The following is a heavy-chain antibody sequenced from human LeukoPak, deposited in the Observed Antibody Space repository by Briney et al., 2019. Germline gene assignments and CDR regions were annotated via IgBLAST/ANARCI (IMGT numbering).Heavy chain of an antibody. Sequence: PSETLSLTCAVYGGSLSGYYWSWIRQPPGKGLEWIGEINHSGSTNYNPSLKSRVTISVDTSKNQFSLKLSSVTAADTAVYYCASSDIVVVTAILGYWGQGTPVTVSS. V-gene: IGHV4-34*01. D-gene: IGHD2-21*02. CDR1: GGSLSGYY. J-gene: IGHJ4*02. CDR2: INHSGST. CDR3: ASSDIVVVTAILGY.